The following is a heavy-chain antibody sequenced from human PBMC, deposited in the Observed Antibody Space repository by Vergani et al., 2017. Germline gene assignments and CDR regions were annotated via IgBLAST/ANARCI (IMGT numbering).Heavy chain of an antibody. CDR2: IYYSGST. CDR3: ARDGRSVAGTFDY. Sequence: QVQLQESGPGLVKPSETLSLTCTVSGGSVSSGSYYWSWIRQPPGKGLEWIGYIYYSGSTNYNPSLKSRVTISVDTSKNQFSLKLSSVTAADTAVYYCARDGRSVAGTFDYWGQGTLVTVSS. V-gene: IGHV4-61*01. CDR1: GGSVSSGSYY. J-gene: IGHJ4*02. D-gene: IGHD6-19*01.